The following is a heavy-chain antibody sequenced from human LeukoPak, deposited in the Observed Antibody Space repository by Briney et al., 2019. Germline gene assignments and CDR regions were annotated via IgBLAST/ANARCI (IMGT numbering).Heavy chain of an antibody. J-gene: IGHJ4*02. Sequence: PGGSLRLSCAASGFVISSYGMHWVRRAPGKELEWVANIKQDGSETYYVDSVRGRFTISRDNAQNSLYLQMNSLRAEDTAVYYCARDFWGAYRVDFFDFWGQGILVTVSS. CDR3: ARDFWGAYRVDFFDF. CDR1: GFVISSYG. V-gene: IGHV3-7*01. CDR2: IKQDGSET. D-gene: IGHD3-3*01.